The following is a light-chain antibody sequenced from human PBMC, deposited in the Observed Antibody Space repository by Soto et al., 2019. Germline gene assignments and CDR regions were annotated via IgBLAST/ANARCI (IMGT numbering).Light chain of an antibody. V-gene: IGKV3-20*01. CDR3: QQYGSSPPYT. Sequence: EIVLTQSPGTLSLSPGERATLSCRASQSISSIYLAWYQQKPGQAPRLLIYGASSRATGIPDRVSGSGSGTDFSLTISRLEPEDFAVYYCQQYGSSPPYTFGPGTKLEIK. J-gene: IGKJ2*01. CDR2: GAS. CDR1: QSISSIY.